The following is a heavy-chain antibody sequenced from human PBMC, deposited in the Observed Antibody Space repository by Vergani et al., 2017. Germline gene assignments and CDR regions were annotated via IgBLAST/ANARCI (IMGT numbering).Heavy chain of an antibody. CDR3: ARYIRGSEGYCSGGSCYPPFNWFDP. V-gene: IGHV1-69*12. Sequence: QVQLVQSGAEVKKPGSSVKVSCKASGGTFSSYAISWVRQAPGQGLEWMGGIIPIFGTANYAQKSQGRVTITADESTSTAYMELSSLRSEDTAVYYCARYIRGSEGYCSGGSCYPPFNWFDPWGQGTLVTVSS. J-gene: IGHJ5*02. CDR2: IIPIFGTA. CDR1: GGTFSSYA. D-gene: IGHD2-15*01.